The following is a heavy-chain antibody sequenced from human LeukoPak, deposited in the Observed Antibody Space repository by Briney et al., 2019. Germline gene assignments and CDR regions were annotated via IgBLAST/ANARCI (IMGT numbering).Heavy chain of an antibody. CDR3: ARGKHYCGMDV. CDR2: INHSGST. J-gene: IGHJ6*02. V-gene: IGHV4-34*01. Sequence: SETLSLTCAVYGGSFSGCYWSWIRQPPGKGLEWIGEINHSGSTNYNPSLKSRVTISVDTSKNQFSLKLSSVTAADTAVYYCARGKHYCGMDVWGQGTTVTVSS. CDR1: GGSFSGCY.